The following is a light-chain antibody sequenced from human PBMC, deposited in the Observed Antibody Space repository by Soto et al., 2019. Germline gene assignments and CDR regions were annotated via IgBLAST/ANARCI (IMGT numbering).Light chain of an antibody. J-gene: IGKJ1*01. CDR3: QQYNIYPWT. Sequence: DIQMTQSPSTVSASVGDRVTITCRASQSISSWLAWYQQKPGKAPNLLIYKASSLESGVPSRFSGSGSGTAITLTISSLQPDDFATYYCQQYNIYPWTFGQGTKVEIK. V-gene: IGKV1-5*03. CDR2: KAS. CDR1: QSISSW.